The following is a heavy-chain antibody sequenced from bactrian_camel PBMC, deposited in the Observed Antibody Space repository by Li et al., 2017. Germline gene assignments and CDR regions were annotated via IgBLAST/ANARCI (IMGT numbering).Heavy chain of an antibody. Sequence: HVQLVESGGGSVQAGGSLRLSCVASGYTYATYCMGWFRQSPEKEREGIASIGSDGVTLYRDSVKGRFTISKDDAKNIVYLQKDSLKVEDTATYYCAADVVNLQLARFYNYWGQGTQVTV. V-gene: IGHV3S55*01. CDR2: IGSDGVT. CDR3: AADVVNLQLARFYNY. CDR1: GYTYATYC. J-gene: IGHJ4*01. D-gene: IGHD6*01.